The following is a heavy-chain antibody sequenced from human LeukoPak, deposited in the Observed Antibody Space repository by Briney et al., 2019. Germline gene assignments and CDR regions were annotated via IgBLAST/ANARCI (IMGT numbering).Heavy chain of an antibody. V-gene: IGHV1-69*13. D-gene: IGHD2-2*01. CDR1: GGTFSSYA. CDR3: ARKVRGYQLLSYYYYYGMDV. J-gene: IGHJ6*02. Sequence: SVKVSCKASGGTFSSYAISWVRQAPGQGLEWMGGIIHIFGTANYAQKFQGRVTITADESTSTAYMELSSLRSEDTAVYYCARKVRGYQLLSYYYYYGMDVWGQGTTVTVSS. CDR2: IIHIFGTA.